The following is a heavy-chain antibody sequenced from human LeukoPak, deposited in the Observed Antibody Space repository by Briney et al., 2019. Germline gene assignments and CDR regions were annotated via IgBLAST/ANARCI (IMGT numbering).Heavy chain of an antibody. CDR1: GFTFENYW. CDR3: AKDRGRYYDSSGYYWGYYFDS. D-gene: IGHD3-22*01. J-gene: IGHJ4*02. V-gene: IGHV3-23*01. CDR2: IGGSGGTT. Sequence: GGSLRLSCAASGFTFENYWMTWVRQAPGKGLEWVSTIGGSGGTTYYADSVKGRFTISRDNSKNTLYLQMSSLRAEDTAIYYCAKDRGRYYDSSGYYWGYYFDSWGQGILVTVST.